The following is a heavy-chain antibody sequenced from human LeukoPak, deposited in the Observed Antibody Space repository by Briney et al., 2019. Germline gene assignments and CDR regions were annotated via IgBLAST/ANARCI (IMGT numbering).Heavy chain of an antibody. D-gene: IGHD6-13*01. V-gene: IGHV1-18*01. Sequence: GASVKVSCKASGYTFTRYIISWVRQAPGQGLEWMGWINAYNGNTDYAQRVQGRVTMTTDTSTSTAYMELRSLRSDDTAVYYCARDRHIAAAVYYYYMDVWGKGTPVTASS. CDR2: INAYNGNT. CDR1: GYTFTRYI. CDR3: ARDRHIAAAVYYYYMDV. J-gene: IGHJ6*03.